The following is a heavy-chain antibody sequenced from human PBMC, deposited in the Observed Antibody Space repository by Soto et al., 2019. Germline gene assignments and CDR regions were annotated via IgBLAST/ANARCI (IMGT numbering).Heavy chain of an antibody. CDR2: IIPIFGTA. CDR3: ARDYGHDCSGDNCYFYF. CDR1: GGTFSTYA. V-gene: IGHV1-69*01. J-gene: IGHJ4*02. D-gene: IGHD2-15*01. Sequence: QVQLVQSGAEVKKPGSSVKVSCKASGGTFSTYAINWVRQAPGQVLEWMGGIIPIFGTANYAQKFQGRVTITADESSTTAHMELSSLRSEDTAVYYCARDYGHDCSGDNCYFYFWGQGTLVTVSS.